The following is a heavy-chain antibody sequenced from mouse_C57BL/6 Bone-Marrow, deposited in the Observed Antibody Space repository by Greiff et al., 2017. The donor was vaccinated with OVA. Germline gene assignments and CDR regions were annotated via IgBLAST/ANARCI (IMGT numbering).Heavy chain of an antibody. J-gene: IGHJ4*01. CDR1: GFTFSSYA. V-gene: IGHV5-9-1*02. CDR2: ISSGGDYI. Sequence: EVQGVESGEGLVKPGGSLKLSCAASGFTFSSYAMSWVRQTPEKRLEWVAYISSGGDYIYYADTVKGRFTISRDNARNTLYLQMSSLKSEDTAMYYCTRAYYYGSSYAYAMDYWGQGTSVTVSS. D-gene: IGHD1-1*01. CDR3: TRAYYYGSSYAYAMDY.